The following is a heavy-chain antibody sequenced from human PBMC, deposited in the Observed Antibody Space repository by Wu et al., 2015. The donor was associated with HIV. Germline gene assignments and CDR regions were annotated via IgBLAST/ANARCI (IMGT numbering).Heavy chain of an antibody. D-gene: IGHD3-10*01. V-gene: IGHV4-30-4*01. CDR1: GDSINSADDY. J-gene: IGHJ4*02. CDR3: ARDRGWRQVGIDS. Sequence: QVQLQESGPGLVKPSQTLSLTCIVSGDSINSADDYWTWIRQPPGKALEWIGYIYYSGSTYYSPSLKSRLTISLDPSKNQFSLKVRSVTAADTAVYYCARDRGWRQVGIDSWGQGILVTVSS. CDR2: IYYSGST.